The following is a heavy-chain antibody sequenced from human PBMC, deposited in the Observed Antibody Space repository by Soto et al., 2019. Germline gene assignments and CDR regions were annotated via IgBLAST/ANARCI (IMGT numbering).Heavy chain of an antibody. Sequence: DVQLVESGGGLVQPGGSLRLSCAASGFTFSSYWMSWVRQAPGKGLEWVANIKQDGSEKYYVDSVNGRFTISRDNAKNSLYVKLNAMRAEATAVYYCAREKRANGYFDYWCQGTLVTVSS. V-gene: IGHV3-7*01. CDR3: AREKRANGYFDY. CDR1: GFTFSSYW. J-gene: IGHJ4*02. CDR2: IKQDGSEK.